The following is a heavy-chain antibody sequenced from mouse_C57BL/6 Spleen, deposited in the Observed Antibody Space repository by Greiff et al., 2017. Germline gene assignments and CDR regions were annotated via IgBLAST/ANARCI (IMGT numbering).Heavy chain of an antibody. V-gene: IGHV5-4*01. J-gene: IGHJ4*01. CDR2: ISDGGSYT. CDR1: GFTFSSYA. CDR3: ARGAYYSNYAMDY. D-gene: IGHD2-5*01. Sequence: EVQVVESGGGLVKPGGSLKLSCAASGFTFSSYAMSWVRQTPEKRLEWVATISDGGSYTYYPDNVKGRFTISRDNAKNNLYLQMSHLKSEDTAMYYCARGAYYSNYAMDYWGQGTSVTVSS.